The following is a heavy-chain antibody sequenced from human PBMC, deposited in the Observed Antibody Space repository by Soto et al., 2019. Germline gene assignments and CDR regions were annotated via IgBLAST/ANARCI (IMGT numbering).Heavy chain of an antibody. V-gene: IGHV4-59*01. J-gene: IGHJ5*02. Sequence: PSEPLSLTWTISGGSSNSYYWTWIRQPPGEGLEWIGNVYYTGSTKYNPSLKGRVSISLDTSRTQFSLNLSSVTAADTAVYFCARSSPPKKSNESNPGWSDPGGQGTLVTVSS. D-gene: IGHD4-4*01. CDR2: VYYTGST. CDR1: GGSSNSYY. CDR3: ARSSPPKKSNESNPGWSDP.